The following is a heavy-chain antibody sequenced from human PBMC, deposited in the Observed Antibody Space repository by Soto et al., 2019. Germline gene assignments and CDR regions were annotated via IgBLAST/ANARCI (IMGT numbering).Heavy chain of an antibody. CDR2: ISSSSSYI. D-gene: IGHD5-18*01. J-gene: IGHJ4*02. CDR3: ARDIRGYSYGQRPDYGGKSDY. CDR1: GFTFSSYS. V-gene: IGHV3-21*01. Sequence: PGGSLRLSCAASGFTFSSYSMNWVRQAPGKGLEWVSSISSSSSYIYYADSVKGRFTISRDNAKNSLYLQMNSLRAEDTAVYYCARDIRGYSYGQRPDYGGKSDYWGQGTLVTVSS.